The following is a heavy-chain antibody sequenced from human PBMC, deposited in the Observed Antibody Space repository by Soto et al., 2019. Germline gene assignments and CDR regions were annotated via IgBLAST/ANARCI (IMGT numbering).Heavy chain of an antibody. V-gene: IGHV3-33*01. CDR2: IWYDGSNK. J-gene: IGHJ6*02. Sequence: GGSLRLSCAASGFTFSSYGMHWVRQAPGKGLEWVAVIWYDGSNKYYADSVKGRFTISRDNSKNTLYLQMNSLRAEDTAVYYCARDRMFVKRYCSSTSCYYYYGMDVWGQGTTVTVSS. D-gene: IGHD2-2*01. CDR3: ARDRMFVKRYCSSTSCYYYYGMDV. CDR1: GFTFSSYG.